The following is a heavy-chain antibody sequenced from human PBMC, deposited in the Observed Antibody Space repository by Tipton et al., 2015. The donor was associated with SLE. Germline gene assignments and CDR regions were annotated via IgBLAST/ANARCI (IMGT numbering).Heavy chain of an antibody. CDR1: GGSFIGYY. D-gene: IGHD6-19*01. Sequence: TLSLTCAVYGGSFIGYYWSWIRQPPGKGLEWIGEINHSGSTNYNASLKSRVTMSVDTSKNQFSLQLSSVTAADTAVYYCARAGGSGWPQHDYWGPGTLVTVSS. CDR3: ARAGGSGWPQHDY. V-gene: IGHV4-34*01. CDR2: INHSGST. J-gene: IGHJ4*02.